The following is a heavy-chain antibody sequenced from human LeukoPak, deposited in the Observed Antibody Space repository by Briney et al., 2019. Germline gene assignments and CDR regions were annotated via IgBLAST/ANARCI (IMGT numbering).Heavy chain of an antibody. CDR2: IYSGGST. Sequence: PGGSLRLSCAASGFTFSDYYTSWIRQAPGKGLEWVSIIYSGGSTFYADSVKGRFTISRDNSKNTLYLQMNSLRAEDTAVYYCARGGSYLSAFDIWGQGTMVTVSS. V-gene: IGHV3-53*01. D-gene: IGHD1-26*01. J-gene: IGHJ3*02. CDR3: ARGGSYLSAFDI. CDR1: GFTFSDYY.